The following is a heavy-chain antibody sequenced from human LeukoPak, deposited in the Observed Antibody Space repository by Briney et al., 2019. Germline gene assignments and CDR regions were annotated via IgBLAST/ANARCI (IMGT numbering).Heavy chain of an antibody. CDR2: IYFRGTT. D-gene: IGHD1-1*01. CDR1: GDSFSDYY. CDR3: ARAMRWTSGPVELGWFDR. J-gene: IGHJ5*02. V-gene: IGHV4-59*01. Sequence: SETLSLACSVSGDSFSDYYWTWIRRPPGGRLEWIGHIYFRGTTKYNPSLKSRVTISVDTSKSQVSLTLTSVTAADTAVYYCARAMRWTSGPVELGWFDRWGQGTLVTVSS.